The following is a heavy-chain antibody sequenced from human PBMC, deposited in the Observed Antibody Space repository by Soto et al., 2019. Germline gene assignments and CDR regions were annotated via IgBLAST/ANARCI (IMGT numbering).Heavy chain of an antibody. CDR3: AREFVAVAGTPFDY. D-gene: IGHD6-19*01. CDR2: IIPIFGTA. J-gene: IGHJ4*02. Sequence: SVKVSCKASGGTFSSYAISWVRQAPGQGLEWMGGIIPIFGTANYAQKFQGRVTITADESTSTAYMELSSLRSEDTAVYYCAREFVAVAGTPFDYWGQGTLVTVSS. CDR1: GGTFSSYA. V-gene: IGHV1-69*13.